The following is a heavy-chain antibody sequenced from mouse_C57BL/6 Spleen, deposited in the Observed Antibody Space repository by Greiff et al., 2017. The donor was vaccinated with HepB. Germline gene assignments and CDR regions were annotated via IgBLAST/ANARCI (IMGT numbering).Heavy chain of an antibody. D-gene: IGHD4-1*01. CDR1: GYAFSSYW. J-gene: IGHJ4*01. Sequence: VQVVESGAELVKPGASVKISCKASGYAFSSYWMNWVKQRPGKGLEWIGQIYPGDGDTNYNGKFKGKATLTADKSSSTAYMQLSCLTSEDSAVYFCARGGTGTVYYAMDYWGQGTSVTVSS. CDR3: ARGGTGTVYYAMDY. CDR2: IYPGDGDT. V-gene: IGHV1-80*01.